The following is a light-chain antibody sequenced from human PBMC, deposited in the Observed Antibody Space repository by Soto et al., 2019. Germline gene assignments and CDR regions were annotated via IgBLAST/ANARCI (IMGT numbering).Light chain of an antibody. CDR2: KAS. CDR3: QQYNTYTPRT. CDR1: QSISSW. J-gene: IGKJ1*01. Sequence: DIQMTQSPSTLSASVADRVTITCRASQSISSWLAWYQRKPGKAPKLLIYKASSLESGVPSRFSGSGSGTEFTLTISSLQPDDFATYYCQQYNTYTPRTFGQGTKVDI. V-gene: IGKV1-5*03.